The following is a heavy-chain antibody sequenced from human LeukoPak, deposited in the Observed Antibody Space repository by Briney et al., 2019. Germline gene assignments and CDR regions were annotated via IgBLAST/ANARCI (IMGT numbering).Heavy chain of an antibody. CDR3: ARDMGLVAACEYFQQ. V-gene: IGHV4-59*01. CDR1: GVSINNYY. Sequence: SETLSCTCAVSGVSINNYYWSWIRQPPGKGLEWIGNIYYTGSTTHNPSLKSRVTISVDTSKNQFSLSLSSVTAADTAVYYCARDMGLVAACEYFQQQGPGVLVTVSS. CDR2: IYYTGST. J-gene: IGHJ1*01. D-gene: IGHD2-15*01.